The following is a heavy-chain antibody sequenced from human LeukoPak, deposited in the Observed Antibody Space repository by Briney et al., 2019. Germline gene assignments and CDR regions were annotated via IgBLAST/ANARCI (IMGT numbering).Heavy chain of an antibody. CDR2: ISSSSSYI. CDR3: ARDYGARGYFDY. CDR1: GFTFSSYS. J-gene: IGHJ4*02. D-gene: IGHD4-17*01. Sequence: GGSLRLSCAASGFTFSSYSMNWVRQAPGKGLEWVSSISSSSSYIYYADSVKGRFTISRDNAKNSLYLQMNSLRAEDTAVYYCARDYGARGYFDYWGQGTLVTVSS. V-gene: IGHV3-21*01.